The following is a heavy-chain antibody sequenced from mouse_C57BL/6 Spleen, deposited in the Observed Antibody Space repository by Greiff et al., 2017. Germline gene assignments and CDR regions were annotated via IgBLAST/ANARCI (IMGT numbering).Heavy chain of an antibody. CDR2: ISSGSSTI. Sequence: EVQGVESGGGLVKPGGSLKLSCAASGFTFSDYGMHWVRQAPEKGLEWVAYISSGSSTIYYADTVKGRFTISRDNAKNTLFLQMTSLRSEDTAMYYCARTRGDYWYFDVWGTGTTVTVSS. V-gene: IGHV5-17*01. J-gene: IGHJ1*03. CDR3: ARTRGDYWYFDV. CDR1: GFTFSDYG.